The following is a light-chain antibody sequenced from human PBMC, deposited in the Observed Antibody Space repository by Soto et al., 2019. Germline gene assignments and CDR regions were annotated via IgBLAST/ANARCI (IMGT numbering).Light chain of an antibody. CDR1: ESVGTN. V-gene: IGKV3-15*01. CDR2: VAS. Sequence: EIVMTQSPDTLSVSPGDRATLSCRASESVGTNVAWFQQRPGQAPRLLIYVASTRVAGIPDRFSGSGSETEFTLTISNLQSEDFAIYHCQQWIRWTFGQGTRVELK. J-gene: IGKJ1*01. CDR3: QQWIRWT.